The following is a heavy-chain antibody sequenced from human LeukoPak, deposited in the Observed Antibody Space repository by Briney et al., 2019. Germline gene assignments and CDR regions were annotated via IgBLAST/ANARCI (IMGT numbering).Heavy chain of an antibody. J-gene: IGHJ4*02. CDR3: AKTHGSGWSFDS. CDR2: ISGSGGST. CDR1: GFTFSSYA. Sequence: AGGSLRLSCAASGFTFSSYAMSWVRQAPGKGLEWVSGISGSGGSTYYADSVEGRFTISRDNSKNTLCLQMNSLRAEDSAIYYCAKTHGSGWSFDSWGQGTLVTVSS. D-gene: IGHD6-19*01. V-gene: IGHV3-23*01.